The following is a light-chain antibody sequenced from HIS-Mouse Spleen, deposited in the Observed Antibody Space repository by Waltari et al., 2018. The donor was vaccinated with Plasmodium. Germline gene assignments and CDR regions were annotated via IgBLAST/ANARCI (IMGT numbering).Light chain of an antibody. Sequence: SYELTQPPSVSVSPGQTARITCSGDALPTKYAYWYQRKSGQAPVLVSYEDSKRPSGIPERVSGSSSGTMATLTISGAQVEDEADYYCYSTDSSGNHRVFGGGTKLTVL. CDR2: EDS. J-gene: IGLJ3*02. CDR1: ALPTKY. V-gene: IGLV3-10*01. CDR3: YSTDSSGNHRV.